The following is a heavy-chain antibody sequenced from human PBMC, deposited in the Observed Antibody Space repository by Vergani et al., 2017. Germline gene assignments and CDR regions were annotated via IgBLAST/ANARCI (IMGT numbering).Heavy chain of an antibody. J-gene: IGHJ5*02. CDR2: INPNSGGT. CDR1: GYTFTGYY. Sequence: QVQLVQSGAEVKKPGASVKVSCKASGYTFTGYYMHWVRQAPGQGLEWMGWINPNSGGTNYAQKFQGRVTMTRDTSISTAYMELSRLRSDDTAVYYCARGTGDITFGGVIVLYNWFDPWGQGTLVTVSS. D-gene: IGHD3-16*02. V-gene: IGHV1-2*02. CDR3: ARGTGDITFGGVIVLYNWFDP.